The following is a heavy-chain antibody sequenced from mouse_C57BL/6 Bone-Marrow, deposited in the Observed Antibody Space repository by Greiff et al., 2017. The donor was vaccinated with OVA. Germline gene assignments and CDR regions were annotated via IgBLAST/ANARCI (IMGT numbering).Heavy chain of an antibody. CDR1: GYSITSGYY. CDR2: ISYDGSN. V-gene: IGHV3-6*01. CDR3: ARDRYYCNWYCDV. D-gene: IGHD2-1*01. Sequence: EVKLMESGPGLVKPSQSLSLTCSVTGYSITSGYYWNWIRQFPGNKLEWMGYISYDGSNNYNPSLKNRISITRDTSKNQFFLKLNSVTTEDTATYYCARDRYYCNWYCDVWGTGTTVTVSS. J-gene: IGHJ1*03.